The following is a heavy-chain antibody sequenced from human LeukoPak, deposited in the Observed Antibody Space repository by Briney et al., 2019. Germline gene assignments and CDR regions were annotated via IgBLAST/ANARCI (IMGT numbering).Heavy chain of an antibody. CDR2: ISSSGSTI. CDR1: GFTFSDYY. CDR3: ARDRLIAAAGTDYYYMDV. D-gene: IGHD6-13*01. V-gene: IGHV3-11*04. J-gene: IGHJ6*03. Sequence: GGSLRLSCAASGFTFSDYYMSWIRQAPGKGLEWVSYISSSGSTIYYADSVKGRFTISRDNAKNSLYLQMNSLRAEDTAVYYCARDRLIAAAGTDYYYMDVWGKGTTVTVSS.